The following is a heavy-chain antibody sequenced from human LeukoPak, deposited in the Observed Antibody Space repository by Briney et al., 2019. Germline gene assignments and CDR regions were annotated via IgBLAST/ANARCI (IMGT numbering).Heavy chain of an antibody. Sequence: PSETLSLTCTVSGGSISSHYWSWIRQPPGKGLEWIGYIYYSGSTNYNPSLKSRVTISVDTSKNQFPLKLSSVTAADTAVYYCARSLRGMDYYYYMDVWGKGTTVTVSS. J-gene: IGHJ6*03. CDR1: GGSISSHY. CDR2: IYYSGST. CDR3: ARSLRGMDYYYYMDV. V-gene: IGHV4-59*11. D-gene: IGHD3-16*01.